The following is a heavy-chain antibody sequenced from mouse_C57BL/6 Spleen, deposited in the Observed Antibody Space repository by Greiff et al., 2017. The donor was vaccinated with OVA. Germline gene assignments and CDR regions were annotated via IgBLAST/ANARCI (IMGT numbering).Heavy chain of an antibody. V-gene: IGHV1-64*01. D-gene: IGHD1-1*01. CDR3: AREDHYYGSSLDY. CDR1: GYTFTSYW. CDR2: IHPHSGST. Sequence: VKLKQPGAELVKPGASVKLSCKASGYTFTSYWMHWVKQRPGQGLEWIGMIHPHSGSTNYNEKFKSKATLTVDKSSSTAYMQLSSLTSEDSAVYYCAREDHYYGSSLDYWGQGTTLTVSS. J-gene: IGHJ2*01.